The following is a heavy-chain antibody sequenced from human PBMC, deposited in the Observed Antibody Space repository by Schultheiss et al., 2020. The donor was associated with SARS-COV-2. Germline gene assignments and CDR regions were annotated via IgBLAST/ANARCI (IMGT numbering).Heavy chain of an antibody. V-gene: IGHV3-33*01. J-gene: IGHJ4*02. CDR2: IWYDGSNK. CDR3: ASQWELRFFDY. D-gene: IGHD1-26*01. Sequence: SCAASGFTFSSYGMHWVRLAPGKGLEWVAVIWYDGSNKYYADSVKGRFTISRDNSKNTLYLQMNSLRAEDTAVYYCASQWELRFFDYWGQGTLVTVSS. CDR1: GFTFSSYG.